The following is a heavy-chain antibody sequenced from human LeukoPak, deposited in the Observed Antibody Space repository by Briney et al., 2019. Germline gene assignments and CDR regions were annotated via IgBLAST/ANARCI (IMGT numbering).Heavy chain of an antibody. CDR1: GYTFTSYG. Sequence: ASVKVSCKASGYTFTSYGISWVRQAPGQGLEWMGWISAYNGNTNYAQKLQGRVTMTTDTSTSTAYMELRSLRSDDTAVYYCARVVSGSYYRGYFDYWGQGTLVTVSS. V-gene: IGHV1-18*01. D-gene: IGHD1-26*01. CDR3: ARVVSGSYYRGYFDY. CDR2: ISAYNGNT. J-gene: IGHJ4*02.